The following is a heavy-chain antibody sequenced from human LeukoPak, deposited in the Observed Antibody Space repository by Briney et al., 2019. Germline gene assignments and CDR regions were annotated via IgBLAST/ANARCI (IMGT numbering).Heavy chain of an antibody. D-gene: IGHD4-17*01. CDR1: GFTFSSYA. CDR2: ISGSGGST. J-gene: IGHJ5*02. CDR3: AKDYLETTTSWFDP. Sequence: GRSLRLSCAASGFTFSSYAMSWVRQAPGKGLEWVSAISGSGGSTYYADSVKGRFTISRDNSKNTLYLQMNSLRAEDTAVYYCAKDYLETTTSWFDPWGQGTLVTVSS. V-gene: IGHV3-23*01.